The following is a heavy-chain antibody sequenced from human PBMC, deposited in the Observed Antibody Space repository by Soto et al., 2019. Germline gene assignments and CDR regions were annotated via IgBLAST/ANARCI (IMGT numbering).Heavy chain of an antibody. Sequence: EVQLLESGGGLVQPGGSLRLSCAASGFGLGGFAMNWVRQAPGKGLEWVSAIRATGDTTHYADSVKGRFTISRDNSKNILYLQMNSLRAEDTAVYYCAKENGILGANWGIFQSWGQGTLVTVSS. V-gene: IGHV3-23*01. CDR3: AKENGILGANWGIFQS. D-gene: IGHD7-27*01. CDR1: GFGLGGFA. CDR2: IRATGDTT. J-gene: IGHJ5*02.